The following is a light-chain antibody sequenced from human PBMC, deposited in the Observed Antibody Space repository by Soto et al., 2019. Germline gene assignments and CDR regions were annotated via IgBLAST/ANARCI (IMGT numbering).Light chain of an antibody. J-gene: IGKJ1*01. CDR2: GAS. CDR1: QSVSSNY. Sequence: ESALTQSPATLSLSPGQRATLSCRASQSVSSNYLAWYQQKPGQAPRLLIHGASTRATGIPDRFSGSGSGTDFTLTISRLEPEDSAVYYCQQHGSSPTWTFGQGTKVDIK. V-gene: IGKV3-20*01. CDR3: QQHGSSPTWT.